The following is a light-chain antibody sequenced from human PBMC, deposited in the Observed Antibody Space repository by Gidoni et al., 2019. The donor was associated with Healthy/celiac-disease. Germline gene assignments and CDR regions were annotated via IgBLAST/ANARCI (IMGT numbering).Light chain of an antibody. CDR3: QQYNNWPRT. CDR1: QSVSSN. J-gene: IGKJ1*01. Sequence: IVMTPSPATLSVSPGERATLSCRASQSVSSNLAWYQQKPGQAPRLLIYGASIRATGIPARFSGSGSGTEFTLTIRSLQSEDFSVYYWQQYNNWPRTFGQGTKVEIK. V-gene: IGKV3-15*01. CDR2: GAS.